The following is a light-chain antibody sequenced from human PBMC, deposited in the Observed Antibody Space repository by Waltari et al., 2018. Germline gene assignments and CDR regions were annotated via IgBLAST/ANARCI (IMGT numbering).Light chain of an antibody. Sequence: QSALTQPPSVSGSPGQSVTISCTGTRTDVGSYSRVSWYQQPPGSAPKVIIYEVNKRPSGVPYRFSVSKSGNTASLTISGLQPEDEADYYCSSYTSSTTLVFGGGTSLTVL. CDR2: EVN. V-gene: IGLV2-18*02. J-gene: IGLJ3*02. CDR3: SSYTSSTTLV. CDR1: RTDVGSYSR.